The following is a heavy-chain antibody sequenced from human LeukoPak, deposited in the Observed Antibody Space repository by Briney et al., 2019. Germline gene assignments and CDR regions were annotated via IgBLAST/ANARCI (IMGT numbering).Heavy chain of an antibody. CDR3: ATGDYFDY. Sequence: GGSLRLSCAASGFTFSSHWMHWVRQTPGKGLVWVSRIKSDGSSVDYADSVKGRFTISRDNAKNTLYLQMNSLRAEDMAVYYCATGDYFDYWGQGTLVTVSS. J-gene: IGHJ4*02. D-gene: IGHD1-14*01. CDR2: IKSDGSSV. CDR1: GFTFSSHW. V-gene: IGHV3-74*01.